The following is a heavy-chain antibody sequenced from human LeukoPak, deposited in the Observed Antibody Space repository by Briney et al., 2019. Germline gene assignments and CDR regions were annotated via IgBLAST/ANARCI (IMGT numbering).Heavy chain of an antibody. J-gene: IGHJ4*02. CDR3: ARDLNWNDVTSRLDFDY. CDR1: GYTFTSYG. Sequence: GASVKVSCKASGYTFTSYGISWVRQTPGQGLEWMGWISAYNGNTNYAQKLQGRVTMTTDTSTSTAYMELRSLRSDDTAVYYCARDLNWNDVTSRLDFDYWGQGTLVTVSS. V-gene: IGHV1-18*01. CDR2: ISAYNGNT. D-gene: IGHD1-1*01.